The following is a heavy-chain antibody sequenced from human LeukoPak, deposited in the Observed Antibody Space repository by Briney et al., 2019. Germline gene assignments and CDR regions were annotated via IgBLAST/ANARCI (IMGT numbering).Heavy chain of an antibody. Sequence: RRSLRLSCAASGFTFSKYWMLWVRQAPGKGLESVSGINTDGTVTTYADSVKGRFTVSRDNADNKMFLQMNSVRDEDSAVYYCATKQWLAPPPDSWGQGTPVTVSS. J-gene: IGHJ4*02. V-gene: IGHV3-74*01. D-gene: IGHD6-19*01. CDR2: INTDGTVT. CDR1: GFTFSKYW. CDR3: ATKQWLAPPPDS.